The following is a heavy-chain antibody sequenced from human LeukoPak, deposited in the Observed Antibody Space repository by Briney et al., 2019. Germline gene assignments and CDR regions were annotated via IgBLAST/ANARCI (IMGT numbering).Heavy chain of an antibody. Sequence: GGSLRLSCAASGFTVSSNYMSWVRQAPGKGLEWVSVIYSGGSTYYADSVKGRFTISRDNSKNTLYLQMNSLRAEDTAVYYCARRPLYYYGMDVWGQGTTVTVSS. V-gene: IGHV3-53*01. J-gene: IGHJ6*02. CDR2: IYSGGST. CDR3: ARRPLYYYGMDV. CDR1: GFTVSSNY.